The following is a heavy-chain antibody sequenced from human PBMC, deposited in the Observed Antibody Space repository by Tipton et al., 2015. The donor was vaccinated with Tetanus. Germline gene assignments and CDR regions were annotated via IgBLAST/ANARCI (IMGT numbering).Heavy chain of an antibody. D-gene: IGHD1-26*01. CDR2: IYYSGYT. V-gene: IGHV4-31*02. CDR3: ARDRHPYRISGAFRGNDALDI. Sequence: LRLSCTVSGGSLRSGDHYWSWIRQHPGKGLEWIGYIYYSGYTSYNPSLKSRLSISVDSSKNQFSLKLSSVTAADTAVYYCARDRHPYRISGAFRGNDALDIWGPGALVTVSS. CDR1: GGSLRSGDHY. J-gene: IGHJ3*02.